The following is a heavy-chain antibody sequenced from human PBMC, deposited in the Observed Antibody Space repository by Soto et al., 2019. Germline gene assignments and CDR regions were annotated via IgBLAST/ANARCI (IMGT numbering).Heavy chain of an antibody. J-gene: IGHJ4*02. CDR2: ISTSGAST. Sequence: PAGSLRQSFAACESVVVSGGRIWKRQAPGKGLEWVSAISTSGASTSFADSVEGRSTISRDNSENTLYLQMSSLRVEDTAVYYCSKGDSGWPLWYFDYWGQGILVTVSS. CDR3: SKGDSGWPLWYFDY. V-gene: IGHV3-23*01. D-gene: IGHD6-19*01. CDR1: ESVVVSGG.